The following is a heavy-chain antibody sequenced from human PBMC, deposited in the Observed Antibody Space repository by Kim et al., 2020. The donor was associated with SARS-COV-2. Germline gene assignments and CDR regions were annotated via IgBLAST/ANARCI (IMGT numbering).Heavy chain of an antibody. J-gene: IGHJ4*02. CDR3: ARGSRAYYYDSSGYPN. V-gene: IGHV3-23*01. D-gene: IGHD3-22*01. CDR1: GFTFSSYA. CDR2: ISGSGGST. Sequence: GGSLRLSCAASGFTFSSYAMSWVRQAPGKGLEWVSAISGSGGSTYYADSVKGRFTISRDNSKNTLYLQMNSRRGEDTAVHYCARGSRAYYYDSSGYPNWGKGTLVRVSS.